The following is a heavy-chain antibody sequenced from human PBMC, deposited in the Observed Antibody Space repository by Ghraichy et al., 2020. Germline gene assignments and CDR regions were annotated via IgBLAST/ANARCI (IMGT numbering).Heavy chain of an antibody. D-gene: IGHD2-15*01. J-gene: IGHJ4*02. V-gene: IGHV3-7*03. CDR1: GLTFSDYW. CDR2: IKQDGSET. Sequence: LSLTCAASGLTFSDYWMSWVRQAPGKGLEWVANIKQDGSETKYVDSVKGRFSISRDNAKNSLYLQMNSLRAEDTAAYYCATLKWGGPFYYWGQGTLVTVSS. CDR3: ATLKWGGPFYY.